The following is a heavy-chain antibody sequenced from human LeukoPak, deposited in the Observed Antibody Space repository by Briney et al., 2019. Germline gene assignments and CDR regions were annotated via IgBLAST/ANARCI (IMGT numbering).Heavy chain of an antibody. Sequence: GGSLRLSCAASGFTFSAYGIHWVRQAPGKGLEWVALIWYDGSKKYYADSVKGRFTISRDNSKNTLYLQMNSLRAEDTAVYYCARQSGMYYYGSGPGDYWGQGTLVTVSS. CDR1: GFTFSAYG. J-gene: IGHJ4*02. V-gene: IGHV3-33*01. D-gene: IGHD3-10*01. CDR3: ARQSGMYYYGSGPGDY. CDR2: IWYDGSKK.